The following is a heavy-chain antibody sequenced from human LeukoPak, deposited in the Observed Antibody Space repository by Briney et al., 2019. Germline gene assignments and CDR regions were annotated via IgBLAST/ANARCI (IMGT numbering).Heavy chain of an antibody. CDR3: ARVLNYYYGMDV. Sequence: GGSLRLSCAASGLTFSRYWMHWVRQAPGKGLVWVSRINSEGSSTSYADSVKGRFTISRDNAKNSLYLQMNSLRAEDTAVYYCARVLNYYYGMDVWGQGTTVTVSS. J-gene: IGHJ6*02. CDR2: INSEGSST. V-gene: IGHV3-74*01. D-gene: IGHD2-15*01. CDR1: GLTFSRYW.